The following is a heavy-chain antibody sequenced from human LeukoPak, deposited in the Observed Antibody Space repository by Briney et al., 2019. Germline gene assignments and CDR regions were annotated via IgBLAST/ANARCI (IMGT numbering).Heavy chain of an antibody. Sequence: GSLRLSSAASGFTFSDYYMSWIRQAPGKGLEWVSYISSSGSTIYYADSVKGRFAISRDNAKNSLYLQMNSLRAEDTAVYYCASTYSSSWYVYWGQGTLVTVSS. CDR2: ISSSGSTI. CDR3: ASTYSSSWYVY. V-gene: IGHV3-11*01. J-gene: IGHJ4*02. D-gene: IGHD6-13*01. CDR1: GFTFSDYY.